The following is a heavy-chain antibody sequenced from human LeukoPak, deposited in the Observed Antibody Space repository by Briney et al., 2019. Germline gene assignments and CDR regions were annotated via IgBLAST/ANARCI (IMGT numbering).Heavy chain of an antibody. CDR1: GFTFSSYS. D-gene: IGHD5-12*01. CDR2: ISSSSSYI. Sequence: GSLRLSCAASGFTFSSYSMNWVRQAPGKGLEWASSISSSSSYIYYADSVKGRFTISRDNAKNSLYLQMNSLRAEDTAVYYCARVEALYSGYDWSPRYYGMDVWGQGTTVTVSS. CDR3: ARVEALYSGYDWSPRYYGMDV. V-gene: IGHV3-21*01. J-gene: IGHJ6*02.